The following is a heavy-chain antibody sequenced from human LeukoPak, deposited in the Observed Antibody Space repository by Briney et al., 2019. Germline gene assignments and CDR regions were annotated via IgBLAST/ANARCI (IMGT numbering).Heavy chain of an antibody. J-gene: IGHJ4*02. Sequence: SETLSLTCTVSGGSISSYYWSWIRQPPGKGLEWIGYIYYSGSTNYNPSLKSRVTISVDTSKNQFSLKLSSVTAADTAVYYCARLGSIAAAGTPDYWGQGTLVTVSS. CDR2: IYYSGST. CDR1: GGSISSYY. CDR3: ARLGSIAAAGTPDY. D-gene: IGHD6-13*01. V-gene: IGHV4-59*01.